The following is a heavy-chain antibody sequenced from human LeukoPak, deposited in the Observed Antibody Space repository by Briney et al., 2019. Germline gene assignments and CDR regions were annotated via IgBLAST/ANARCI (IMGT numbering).Heavy chain of an antibody. J-gene: IGHJ6*02. Sequence: ASVKVSCKASGYIFPSFGISWVRQAPGQGLEWMGWISAYNGNTHFARKLQGRVTMTTDTSTRTAYMELRSLTFDDTAVYYCARDGRPRRNGNYYYRNGMDVWGQGTPVTVSS. CDR3: ARDGRPRRNGNYYYRNGMDV. CDR2: ISAYNGNT. D-gene: IGHD1-14*01. V-gene: IGHV1-18*01. CDR1: GYIFPSFG.